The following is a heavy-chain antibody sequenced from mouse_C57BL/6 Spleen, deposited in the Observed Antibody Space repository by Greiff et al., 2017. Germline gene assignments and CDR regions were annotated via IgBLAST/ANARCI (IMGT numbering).Heavy chain of an antibody. D-gene: IGHD3-2*02. V-gene: IGHV5-4*01. Sequence: EVQRVESGGGLVKPGGSLKLSCAASGFTFSSYAMSWVRQTPEQRLEWVATISDGGSYTYYPDNVKGRFTISRDNAKNNLYLQMSSLKSEDTAVYYCARVRSGNAMDYWGQGTSVTVAS. CDR2: ISDGGSYT. J-gene: IGHJ4*01. CDR3: ARVRSGNAMDY. CDR1: GFTFSSYA.